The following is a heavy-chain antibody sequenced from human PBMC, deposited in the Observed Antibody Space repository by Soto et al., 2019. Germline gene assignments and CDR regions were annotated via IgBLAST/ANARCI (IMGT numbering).Heavy chain of an antibody. J-gene: IGHJ6*02. V-gene: IGHV1-18*01. CDR3: ARRGYYYYGMDV. CDR1: GYTFTSYG. CDR2: ISAYNGNT. Sequence: ASVKVSCKASGYTFTSYGISWVRQAPGQGLEWMGWISAYNGNTNYAQKLQGRVTITADKSTSTAYMELSSLRAEDTAVYYCARRGYYYYGMDVWGQGTTVTVSS.